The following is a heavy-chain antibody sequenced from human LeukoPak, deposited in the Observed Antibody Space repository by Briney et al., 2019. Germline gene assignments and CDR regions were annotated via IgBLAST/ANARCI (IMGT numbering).Heavy chain of an antibody. CDR3: ARRRLAARPWYFDL. V-gene: IGHV4-59*01. Sequence: PSETLSLTCAVSGGSISGYHWSWIRQSPGKGLEWIGYIYYTGSANYNPSLKSRVTISVDMSKNQFSLKLSSVTAADTAVYYCARRRLAARPWYFDLWGCGTLVTVSS. J-gene: IGHJ2*01. CDR2: IYYTGSA. CDR1: GGSISGYH. D-gene: IGHD6-6*01.